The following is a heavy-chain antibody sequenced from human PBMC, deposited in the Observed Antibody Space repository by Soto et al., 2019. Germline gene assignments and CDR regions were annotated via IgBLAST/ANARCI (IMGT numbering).Heavy chain of an antibody. V-gene: IGHV1-69*13. J-gene: IGHJ4*02. D-gene: IGHD3-22*01. CDR1: GGTFSTYA. Sequence: SVKVSCKASGGTFSTYAIDWVRQAPGQGLEWMGGTIPLFGTAKYAQNFQGRITITADESTNTAYMELRSLRSQDTAVYYCARGVHYDSSGYYYFYWGQGTLVTVSS. CDR2: TIPLFGTA. CDR3: ARGVHYDSSGYYYFY.